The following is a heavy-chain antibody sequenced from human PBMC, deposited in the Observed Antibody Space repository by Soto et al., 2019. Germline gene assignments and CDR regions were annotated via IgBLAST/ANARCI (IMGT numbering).Heavy chain of an antibody. CDR3: ARDQKLNSGYGSVRYYYYGMDV. CDR1: GYTFTGYY. D-gene: IGHD5-12*01. J-gene: IGHJ6*02. Sequence: ASVKVSCKASGYTFTGYYMHWVRQAPGQGLERMGWINPNSGGTNYAQKFQGWVTMTRDTSISTAYMELSRLRSDDTAVYYCARDQKLNSGYGSVRYYYYGMDVWGQGTTVTVSS. V-gene: IGHV1-2*04. CDR2: INPNSGGT.